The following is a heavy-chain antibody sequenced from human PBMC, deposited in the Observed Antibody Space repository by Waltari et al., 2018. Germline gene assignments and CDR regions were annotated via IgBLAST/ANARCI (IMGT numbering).Heavy chain of an antibody. V-gene: IGHV1-69*05. J-gene: IGHJ5*02. CDR2: IIPIFGTA. CDR1: GGTFSSYA. Sequence: QVQLVQSGAEVKKPGSSVKVSCKASGGTFSSYAISWVRQAPGQGLEWMGGIIPIFGTANYAQKFQGRVTITTDESTSTAYMELSSLRSEDTAVYYGARRYCSGGSCYSGWFDPWGQGTLVTVSS. CDR3: ARRYCSGGSCYSGWFDP. D-gene: IGHD2-15*01.